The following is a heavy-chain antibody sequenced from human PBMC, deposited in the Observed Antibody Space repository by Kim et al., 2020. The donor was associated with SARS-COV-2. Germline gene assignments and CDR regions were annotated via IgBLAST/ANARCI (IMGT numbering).Heavy chain of an antibody. CDR2: GNGNA. V-gene: IGHV1-3*01. CDR3: LGGYYFDY. J-gene: IGHJ4*02. Sequence: GNGNAIYSQNVQDRVTFTTDTSASTGYMELSSLRSEDSAVYYCLGGYYFDYWGQGTLVTVSS. D-gene: IGHD2-15*01.